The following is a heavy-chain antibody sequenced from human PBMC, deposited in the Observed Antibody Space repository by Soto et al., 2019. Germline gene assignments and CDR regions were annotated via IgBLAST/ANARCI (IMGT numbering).Heavy chain of an antibody. V-gene: IGHV1-69*13. Sequence: SVKVSCKASGGTFSSYSISWVRQAPGQGLEWMGGIIPIFGTANYAQKFQGRVTITADESTSTAYMELSSLRSEDTAVYYCARDLAWFGESTYYYYYMDVWGKGTTVTVSS. CDR2: IIPIFGTA. D-gene: IGHD3-10*01. J-gene: IGHJ6*03. CDR1: GGTFSSYS. CDR3: ARDLAWFGESTYYYYYMDV.